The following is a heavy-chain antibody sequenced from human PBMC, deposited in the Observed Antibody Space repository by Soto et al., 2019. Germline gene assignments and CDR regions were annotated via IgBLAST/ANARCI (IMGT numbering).Heavy chain of an antibody. CDR1: GGSFSGYY. CDR2: INHSGST. CDR3: ARSTYYYGSGSYRRSNWFDP. V-gene: IGHV4-34*01. Sequence: SETLSLTCAVYGGSFSGYYWSWIRQPPGKGLEWIGEINHSGSTNYNPSLKSRVTISVDTSKNQFSLKLSSVTAADTAVYYCARSTYYYGSGSYRRSNWFDPWGQGTLVTVSS. J-gene: IGHJ5*02. D-gene: IGHD3-10*01.